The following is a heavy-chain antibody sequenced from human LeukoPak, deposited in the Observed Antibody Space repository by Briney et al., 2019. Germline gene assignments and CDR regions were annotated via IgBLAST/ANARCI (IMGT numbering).Heavy chain of an antibody. V-gene: IGHV4-39*01. Sequence: PSETLSLTCTVSGGSFRSNSYYWGWIRQPPGKGLEWLASIYNSASTHYNPSLRSRLTIFMDSSRGEFSLRLNSVTPTDTAVYYCARNISGWTFDPWGRGTLVTVSS. CDR1: GGSFRSNSYY. D-gene: IGHD6-19*01. CDR3: ARNISGWTFDP. J-gene: IGHJ5*02. CDR2: IYNSAST.